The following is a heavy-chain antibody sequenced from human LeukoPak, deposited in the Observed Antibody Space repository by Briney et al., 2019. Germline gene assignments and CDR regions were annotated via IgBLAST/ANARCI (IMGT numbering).Heavy chain of an antibody. CDR3: ARGSGWYRHGYFDY. J-gene: IGHJ4*02. Sequence: SETLSLTCTVSGGSISSSSYYWGWIRQPPGKGLEWIVSIYYSGSTYYNPSLKSRVTISVDTSKNQFSLKLSSVTAADTAVYYCARGSGWYRHGYFDYWGQGTLVTVSS. CDR2: IYYSGST. V-gene: IGHV4-39*01. D-gene: IGHD6-19*01. CDR1: GGSISSSSYY.